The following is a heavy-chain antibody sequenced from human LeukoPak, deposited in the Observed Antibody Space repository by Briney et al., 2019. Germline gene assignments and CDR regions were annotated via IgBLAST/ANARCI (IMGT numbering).Heavy chain of an antibody. CDR1: GFTFSSYG. CDR2: IWYDGSNK. J-gene: IGHJ4*02. V-gene: IGHV3-33*01. CDR3: AREDSSLSLDY. Sequence: PGRSLRLSGAASGFTFSSYGMHWVRQAPGKGLEWVAVIWYDGSNKYYADSVKGRFTISRDNSKNTLYLQMNSLRAEDTAVYYCAREDSSLSLDYWGQGTLVTVSS. D-gene: IGHD6-6*01.